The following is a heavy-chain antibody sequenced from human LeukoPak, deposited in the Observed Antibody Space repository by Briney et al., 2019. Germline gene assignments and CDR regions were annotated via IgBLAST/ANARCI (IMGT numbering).Heavy chain of an antibody. Sequence: GGSLRLSCAASGFTFSSYAMSWVRQAPGKGLEWVSAISGSGGSTYYADSVKGWFTISRDNSKSTLYLQMNSLRAEDTAVYYCAKDLPHSSSWYSPGMDVWGQGTTVTVSS. CDR1: GFTFSSYA. CDR3: AKDLPHSSSWYSPGMDV. D-gene: IGHD6-13*01. V-gene: IGHV3-23*01. CDR2: ISGSGGST. J-gene: IGHJ6*02.